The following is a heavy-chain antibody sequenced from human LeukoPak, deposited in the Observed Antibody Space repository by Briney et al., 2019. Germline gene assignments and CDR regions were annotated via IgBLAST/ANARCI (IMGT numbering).Heavy chain of an antibody. V-gene: IGHV3-48*04. D-gene: IGHD5-12*01. CDR3: VRDGGYSGYEY. CDR2: ISSSSSTI. Sequence: GGSLRLSCAASGFTFSSYNMNWVRQAPGKGLEWVSYISSSSSTIYYADSVKGRFTISRDNAKKSLYLEVNSPSAEDTAVYYCVRDGGYSGYEYWGQGTLVTVSS. CDR1: GFTFSSYN. J-gene: IGHJ4*02.